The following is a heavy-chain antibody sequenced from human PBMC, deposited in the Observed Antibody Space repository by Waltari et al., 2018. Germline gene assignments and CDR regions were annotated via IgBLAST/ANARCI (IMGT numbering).Heavy chain of an antibody. V-gene: IGHV4-38-2*02. D-gene: IGHD1-1*01. CDR3: ARDLGTPGGYYYYGMDV. J-gene: IGHJ6*02. CDR1: GYSISSGYY. CDR2: IYHSGST. Sequence: QVQLQESGPGLVKPSETLSLTCAVSGYSISSGYYWGWIRQPPGKGLEWIGSIYHSGSTYDSPSLSSRVTVSVATAKNRFSLKLSSVTAADTAVYYCARDLGTPGGYYYYGMDVWGQGTTVTVSS.